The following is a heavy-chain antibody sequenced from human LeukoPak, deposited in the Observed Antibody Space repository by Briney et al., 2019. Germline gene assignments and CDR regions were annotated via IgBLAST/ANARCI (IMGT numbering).Heavy chain of an antibody. Sequence: SDTLSLTCTVSGGPIDSYHWSWIRQPAGKGLEWIGRIYTNGNTNYNPSLKSRVTISVDTTKNQFSLRLSSVTAADSALYFCARDRQYSYGRGPFDPWGQGILVTVSS. CDR1: GGPIDSYH. CDR3: ARDRQYSYGRGPFDP. J-gene: IGHJ5*02. V-gene: IGHV4-4*07. D-gene: IGHD3-10*02. CDR2: IYTNGNT.